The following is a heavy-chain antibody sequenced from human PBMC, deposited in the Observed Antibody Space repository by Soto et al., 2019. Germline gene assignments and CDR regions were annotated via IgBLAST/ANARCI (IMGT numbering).Heavy chain of an antibody. CDR2: IYYSGST. J-gene: IGHJ5*02. CDR1: GGSISSGGYY. Sequence: PSETLSLTCTVSGGSISSGGYYWRWIRQHPGKGLEWIGYIYYSGSTYYNPSLKSRVTISVDTSKNQFSLKLSSVTAADTAVYYCARAPLTTVRGGGWFDPWGQGTLVTVSS. D-gene: IGHD4-17*01. CDR3: ARAPLTTVRGGGWFDP. V-gene: IGHV4-31*03.